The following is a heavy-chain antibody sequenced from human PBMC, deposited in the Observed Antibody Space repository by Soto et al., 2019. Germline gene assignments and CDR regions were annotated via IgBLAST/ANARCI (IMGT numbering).Heavy chain of an antibody. V-gene: IGHV3-23*01. D-gene: IGHD3-10*01. Sequence: EVQLLESGGGLVQPGGSLRLSCAASGFTFSSYAMSWVRQAPGKGLEWVSAISGSGGSTYYADSVKGRFTISRDNSKNTLYLQMNSLRAEDTAVYYCAKDRWFGEPGFPHLNWFDPWGQGTLVTVSS. CDR3: AKDRWFGEPGFPHLNWFDP. CDR2: ISGSGGST. J-gene: IGHJ5*02. CDR1: GFTFSSYA.